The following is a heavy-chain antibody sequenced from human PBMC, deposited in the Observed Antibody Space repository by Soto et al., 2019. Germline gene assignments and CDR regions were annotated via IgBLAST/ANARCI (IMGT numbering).Heavy chain of an antibody. CDR2: ISGSGGTT. CDR3: AKFLAEAGGSSGWPWSFHY. Sequence: EVQLLESGGGLVQPGRSLRVSCAASGFTFSSHAMSWVRQAPGDGLEWVSAISGSGGTTYYADTEKGRFTISRDNSKNTESLQMNSLRAEVTAVYYCAKFLAEAGGSSGWPWSFHYWGQGTLLTVSS. CDR1: GFTFSSHA. V-gene: IGHV3-23*01. J-gene: IGHJ4*02. D-gene: IGHD6-25*01.